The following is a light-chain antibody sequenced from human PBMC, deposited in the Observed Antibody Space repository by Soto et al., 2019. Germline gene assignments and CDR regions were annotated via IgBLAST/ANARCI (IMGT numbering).Light chain of an antibody. CDR2: DAS. V-gene: IGKV3-11*01. CDR1: QSVSSY. CDR3: QQRSNWPPLT. Sequence: EIVLTQSPATLSLSPGERATLSCRASQSVSSYLAWYQQKPGRAPMLLIYDASNRATGIPARFSGSGSGTDFTLTISSLEPEDFAVYYCQQRSNWPPLTFGGGTKVEIK. J-gene: IGKJ4*01.